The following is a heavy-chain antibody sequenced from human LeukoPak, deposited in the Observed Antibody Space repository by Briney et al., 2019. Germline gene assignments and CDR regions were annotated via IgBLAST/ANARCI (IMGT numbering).Heavy chain of an antibody. V-gene: IGHV4-39*01. CDR3: ARLGTKYFGSGSFSYYFDY. D-gene: IGHD3-10*01. CDR2: MYFRGST. CDR1: GGSINSNSYY. J-gene: IGHJ4*02. Sequence: SETLSLTCIVSGGSINSNSYYWGWIRQPPGKGLEWIASMYFRGSTYYNSSLKSRVTVSVDMSRNQFSLKLSSVTAADTAVYYCARLGTKYFGSGSFSYYFDYWGQGTLVTVSS.